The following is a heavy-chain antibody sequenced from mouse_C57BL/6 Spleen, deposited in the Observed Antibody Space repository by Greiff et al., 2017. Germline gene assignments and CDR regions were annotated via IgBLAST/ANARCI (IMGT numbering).Heavy chain of an antibody. CDR1: GYSFTDYN. CDR2: INPNYGTA. CDR3: AREYYGSPHWYFDV. D-gene: IGHD1-1*01. V-gene: IGHV1-39*01. J-gene: IGHJ1*03. Sequence: VQLQQSGPELVKPGASVKISCKASGYSFTDYNMNWVKQSNGKSLEWIGVINPNYGTASYNQKFKGKATLTVDQSSSTAYMQLNSLSSEDSAVYYCAREYYGSPHWYFDVWGTGTTVTVSS.